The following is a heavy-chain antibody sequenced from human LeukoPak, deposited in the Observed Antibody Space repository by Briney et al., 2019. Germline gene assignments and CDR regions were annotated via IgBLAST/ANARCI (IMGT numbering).Heavy chain of an antibody. CDR1: GFILSTYA. D-gene: IGHD4-17*01. CDR3: AREARDGDYGRGLDV. J-gene: IGHJ6*02. Sequence: GGSLRLSCAASGFILSTYAMHWVRQAPGKGLEWVAVIWYDGNNKYYADSVKGRFTISRDNSNNTLSLQMNRLRAEDTAVYYCAREARDGDYGRGLDVWGQGTTVTVSS. V-gene: IGHV3-33*01. CDR2: IWYDGNNK.